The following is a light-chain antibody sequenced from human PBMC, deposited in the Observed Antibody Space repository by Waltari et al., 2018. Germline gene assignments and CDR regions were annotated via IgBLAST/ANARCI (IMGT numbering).Light chain of an antibody. CDR2: SNS. J-gene: IGLJ2*01. Sequence: QSMLTQPPSASGTPGQRVTISCSGGRSNIGTNTVNWYQQVPGTAPKLLIYSNSQRPSGVPDRFSGSRSGTSASLAISGPQSEDEGEYYCAAWDASLNALLFGGGTTLTVL. V-gene: IGLV1-44*01. CDR1: RSNIGTNT. CDR3: AAWDASLNALL.